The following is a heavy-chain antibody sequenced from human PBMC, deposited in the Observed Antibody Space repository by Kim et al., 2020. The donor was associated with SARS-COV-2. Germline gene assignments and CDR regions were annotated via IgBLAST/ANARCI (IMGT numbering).Heavy chain of an antibody. D-gene: IGHD6-13*01. V-gene: IGHV3-11*03. Sequence: GGSLRLSCAASGFTFSDYYMSWIRQAPGKGLEWVSYISSSSSYTNYADSVKGRFTISRDNAKNSLYLQMNSLRAEDTAVYYCARRPTIAAAGPYYYYGMDVWGQGTTVTVSS. CDR3: ARRPTIAAAGPYYYYGMDV. J-gene: IGHJ6*02. CDR1: GFTFSDYY. CDR2: ISSSSSYT.